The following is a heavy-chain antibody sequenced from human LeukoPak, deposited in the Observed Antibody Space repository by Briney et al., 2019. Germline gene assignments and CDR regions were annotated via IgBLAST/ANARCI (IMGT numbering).Heavy chain of an antibody. V-gene: IGHV4-59*08. CDR2: IYYSGST. CDR3: ARGARAGYNLEPFDY. J-gene: IGHJ4*02. Sequence: PSETLSLTCTVSGGSMSSYYWSWIRQPPGKGLEWTGYIYYSGSTKYNPSLKSRVTISVDTSKNQFSLKLSSVTAADTAVYYCARGARAGYNLEPFDYWGQGTLVTVSS. CDR1: GGSMSSYY. D-gene: IGHD5-24*01.